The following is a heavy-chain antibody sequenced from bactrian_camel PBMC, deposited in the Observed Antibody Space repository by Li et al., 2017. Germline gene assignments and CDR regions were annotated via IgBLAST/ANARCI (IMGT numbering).Heavy chain of an antibody. CDR1: GVMYRRTC. Sequence: SGGGSVQTGGSLRLSCSTSGVMYRRTCMGWFRQAPGKTREAVAAMHAGDGTTWYSDSVKGRFTISQDNAKNTVFLQMNSLRPEETAMYYCAAAVCPPIWEAVVRQGRLPGNNEYSYWGQGTQVTVS. CDR3: AAAVCPPIWEAVVRQGRLPGNNEYSY. CDR2: MHAGDGTT. D-gene: IGHD2*01. J-gene: IGHJ4*01. V-gene: IGHV3S54*01.